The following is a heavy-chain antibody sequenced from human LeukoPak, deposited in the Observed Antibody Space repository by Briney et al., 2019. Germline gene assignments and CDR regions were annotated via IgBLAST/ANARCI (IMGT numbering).Heavy chain of an antibody. CDR1: GFTFSSYA. Sequence: GGSLRLSCAASGFTFSSYAMSWVRQAPGKGLEWVSAISGSGGSTYYADSVKGRFTISRDNSKNTLYLQMNSLRVGDTAVYYCARWIQLWFLDYWGQGTLVTVSS. CDR2: ISGSGGST. D-gene: IGHD5-18*01. CDR3: ARWIQLWFLDY. V-gene: IGHV3-23*01. J-gene: IGHJ4*02.